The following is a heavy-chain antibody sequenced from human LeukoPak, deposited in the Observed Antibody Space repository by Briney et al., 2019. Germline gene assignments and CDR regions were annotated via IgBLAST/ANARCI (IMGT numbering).Heavy chain of an antibody. Sequence: SETLSLTCTVSGGSISSGSYYWSWIRQPAGKGLEWIGRIYTSGSTNYNPSLKSRVTISVDTSKNQFSLKLSSVTAADTAVYYCARGGTGTTVGAFDIWGQGTMVTVSS. V-gene: IGHV4-61*02. J-gene: IGHJ3*02. CDR1: GGSISSGSYY. D-gene: IGHD1-7*01. CDR3: ARGGTGTTVGAFDI. CDR2: IYTSGST.